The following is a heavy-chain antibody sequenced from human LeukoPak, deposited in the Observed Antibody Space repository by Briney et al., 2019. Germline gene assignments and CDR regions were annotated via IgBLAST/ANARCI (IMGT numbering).Heavy chain of an antibody. V-gene: IGHV3-74*01. J-gene: IGHJ3*02. D-gene: IGHD5-18*01. CDR3: ARDDSYGYTFDI. CDR2: INSDGSST. Sequence: GGSLRLSCAASGFTFSSYWMHWVRQAPGKGLVWASRINSDGSSTSYADSVKGRFAISRDNAKNSLYLRMNSLRAEDTAVYYCARDDSYGYTFDIWGQGTMVTVSS. CDR1: GFTFSSYW.